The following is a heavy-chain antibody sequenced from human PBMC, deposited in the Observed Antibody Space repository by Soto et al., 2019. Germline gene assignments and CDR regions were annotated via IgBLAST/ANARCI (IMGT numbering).Heavy chain of an antibody. V-gene: IGHV4-31*03. Sequence: PSETLSLTCTVSGGSISSGGYYWSWIRQHPGKGLEWIGYIYYSGSTYYNPSLKSRVTISVDTSKNQFSLKLSSVTAADTAVYYCAQSSIAALIDYWGQGTLVTVSS. CDR1: GGSISSGGYY. CDR3: AQSSIAALIDY. J-gene: IGHJ4*02. CDR2: IYYSGST. D-gene: IGHD6-6*01.